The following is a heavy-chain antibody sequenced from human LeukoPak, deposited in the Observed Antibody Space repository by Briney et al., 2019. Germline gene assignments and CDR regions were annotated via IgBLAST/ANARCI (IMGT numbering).Heavy chain of an antibody. D-gene: IGHD5-18*01. CDR1: GLTFASYA. V-gene: IGHV3-23*01. CDR3: ATYHPVQLWGMSDY. Sequence: PGPSLRLFSSAWGLTFASYALSWVCQAPRRGLEWVSDISGSGSITYYADSVRGRFTISRDNSKNTLYLQMNSLRAEDTAVYYCATYHPVQLWGMSDYWGQGTLVTVSS. J-gene: IGHJ4*02. CDR2: ISGSGSIT.